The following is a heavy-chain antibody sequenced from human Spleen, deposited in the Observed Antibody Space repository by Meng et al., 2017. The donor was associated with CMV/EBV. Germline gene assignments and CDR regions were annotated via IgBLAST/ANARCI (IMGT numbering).Heavy chain of an antibody. Sequence: SETLSLTCAVYGGSFSGYYWSWIRQPPGKGLEWIGEINHSGSTNSNPSLKSRVTISLDTSKSQFSLKLSSVTAADTAVYYCARGAARRQNRGNYGMDVWGQGTTVTVSS. J-gene: IGHJ6*02. CDR3: ARGAARRQNRGNYGMDV. CDR1: GGSFSGYY. CDR2: INHSGST. V-gene: IGHV4-34*01. D-gene: IGHD6-6*01.